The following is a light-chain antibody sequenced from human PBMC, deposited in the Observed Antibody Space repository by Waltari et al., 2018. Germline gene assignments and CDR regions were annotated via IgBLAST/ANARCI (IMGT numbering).Light chain of an antibody. J-gene: IGLJ3*02. CDR2: ANY. V-gene: IGLV1-44*01. CDR3: AAWDDSLIGRV. CDR1: TSNFRTNT. Sequence: QSVLTQPPSTAGSPGQTVNISRSRITSNFRTNTLTWYQQFPGTAPKVLVFANYHRPSGVPNRFSASKSGTSASLVISGLQSEDEGDYFCAAWDDSLIGRVFGGGTTLTVL.